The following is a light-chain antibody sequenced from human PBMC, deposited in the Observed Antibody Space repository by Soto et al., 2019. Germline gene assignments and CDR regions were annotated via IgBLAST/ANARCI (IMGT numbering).Light chain of an antibody. CDR1: QSVSCN. Sequence: EILMTQALAPLSVSSGARAPLSCRASQSVSCNLEWYQQKPGADRRLLLYGASTRATGIPAWFSGSGSGTEFSLTISSLQSEDSAVYYCHQYNNWPRTFDQGAKGDIK. J-gene: IGKJ1*01. V-gene: IGKV3-15*01. CDR2: GAS. CDR3: HQYNNWPRT.